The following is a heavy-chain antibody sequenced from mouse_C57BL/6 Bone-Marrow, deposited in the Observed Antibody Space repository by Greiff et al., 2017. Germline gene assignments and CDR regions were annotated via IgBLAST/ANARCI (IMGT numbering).Heavy chain of an antibody. J-gene: IGHJ4*01. D-gene: IGHD1-1*01. V-gene: IGHV1-55*01. Sequence: VQLQQPGAELVKPGASVKMSCKASGYTFTSYWITWVKQRPGQGLEWIGDIYPGSGSTNYNEKFKSKATLTVDTSSSTAYMQLSSLTSEDSAVYYCARTDPCYGSSYCAMDYWGQGTSVTVSS. CDR1: GYTFTSYW. CDR2: IYPGSGST. CDR3: ARTDPCYGSSYCAMDY.